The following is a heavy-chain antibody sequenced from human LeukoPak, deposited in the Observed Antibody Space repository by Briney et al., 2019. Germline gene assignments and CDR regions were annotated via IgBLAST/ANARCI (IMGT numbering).Heavy chain of an antibody. V-gene: IGHV4-34*01. J-gene: IGHJ4*02. CDR3: ARAGGVPAAITD. CDR2: INHSGST. D-gene: IGHD2-2*01. CDR1: GGSFSGYY. Sequence: SSETLSLTCAVYGGSFSGYYWSWIRQPPGKGLEWIGEINHSGSTNYNPSLKSRVTISVDTPKNQFSLKLSSVTAADTAVYYCARAGGVPAAITDWGQGTLVTVSS.